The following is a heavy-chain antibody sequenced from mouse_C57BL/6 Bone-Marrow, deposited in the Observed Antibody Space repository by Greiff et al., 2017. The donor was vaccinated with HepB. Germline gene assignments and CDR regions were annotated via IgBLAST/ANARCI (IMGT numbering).Heavy chain of an antibody. CDR2: ISDGGSYT. J-gene: IGHJ2*01. D-gene: IGHD1-1*01. CDR1: GFTFSSYA. V-gene: IGHV5-4*01. Sequence: EVQGVESGGGLVKPGGSLKLSCAASGFTFSSYAMSWVRQTPEKRLEWVATISDGGSYTYYPDNVKGRFTISRDNAKNNLYLQMSHLKSEDTAMYYCARDHYGSSYDFDYWGQGTTLTVSS. CDR3: ARDHYGSSYDFDY.